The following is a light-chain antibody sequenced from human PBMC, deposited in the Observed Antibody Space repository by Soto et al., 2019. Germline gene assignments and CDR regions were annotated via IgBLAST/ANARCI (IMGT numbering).Light chain of an antibody. J-gene: IGKJ4*01. Sequence: DIQLTQSPSFLSASVGDRVTITCRARQGISNFLAWYQQKPGKAPKLLIYAASTLQSGVPSRFSGSGYGTDFTLTISSLQPEDFATYYCQQSYSSPSGLTFGGGTKVDIK. V-gene: IGKV1-9*01. CDR2: AAS. CDR3: QQSYSSPSGLT. CDR1: QGISNF.